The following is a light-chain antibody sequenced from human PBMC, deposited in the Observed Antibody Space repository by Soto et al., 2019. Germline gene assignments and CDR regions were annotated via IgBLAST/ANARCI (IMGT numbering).Light chain of an antibody. CDR3: MIWHSSAVV. J-gene: IGLJ2*01. Sequence: QSVLPQPSSLSASPGASASLTCTLRSGINVGTYRIYWYQQKPGSPPQYLLRYKSDSDKQQGSGVPSRFSGSKDASANAGILLISGLQSEDEADYYCMIWHSSAVVFGGGTKVTVL. CDR2: YKSDSDK. V-gene: IGLV5-45*02. CDR1: SGINVGTYR.